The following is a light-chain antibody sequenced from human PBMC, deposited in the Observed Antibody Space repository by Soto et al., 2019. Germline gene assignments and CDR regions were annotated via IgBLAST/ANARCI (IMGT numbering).Light chain of an antibody. V-gene: IGLV2-14*01. CDR3: SSYTSSSTYV. CDR2: EVS. J-gene: IGLJ1*01. CDR1: SSDVGGYNY. Sequence: QSVLTQPASVSGSPGQSITISCTGTSSDVGGYNYVSWYQQHPGKAPKLMIYEVSNRPSGVSNRFSGSESGNTVSLTISGLQAEDEADYYCSSYTSSSTYVFGTGTKVTVL.